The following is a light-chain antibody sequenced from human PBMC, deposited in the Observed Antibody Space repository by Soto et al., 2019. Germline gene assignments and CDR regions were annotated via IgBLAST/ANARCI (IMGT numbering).Light chain of an antibody. V-gene: IGKV1-5*03. J-gene: IGKJ1*01. Sequence: DIQMTQSPSTLSASIGDRVTITCRASQSIRDWFAWYQQKPGKAPQLLIYRAANLESGVPSRFSGSGSGTEFTLTISSLQPDDFATYYCQQYNGYSRAFGQGTKVEIK. CDR2: RAA. CDR3: QQYNGYSRA. CDR1: QSIRDW.